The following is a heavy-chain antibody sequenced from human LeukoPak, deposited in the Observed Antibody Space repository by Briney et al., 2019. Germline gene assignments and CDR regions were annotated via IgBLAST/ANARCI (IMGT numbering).Heavy chain of an antibody. J-gene: IGHJ6*02. Sequence: PGGSLRLSCAASGFTFSNAWMSWARQAPGKGLEWVGRIKSKTDGGTTDYAAPVKGRFTISRDDSKNTLYLQMNSLKTEDTAVYYCMSRAYDFWSGYYGYYYGMDVWGQGTTVTVSS. CDR3: MSRAYDFWSGYYGYYYGMDV. V-gene: IGHV3-15*01. CDR2: IKSKTDGGTT. D-gene: IGHD3-3*01. CDR1: GFTFSNAW.